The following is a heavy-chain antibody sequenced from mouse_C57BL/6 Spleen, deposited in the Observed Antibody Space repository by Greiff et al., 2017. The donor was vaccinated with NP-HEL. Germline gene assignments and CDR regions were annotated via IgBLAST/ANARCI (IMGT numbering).Heavy chain of an antibody. J-gene: IGHJ3*01. CDR2: IYPGSGST. CDR1: GYTFTSYW. CDR3: ARSGIYYDYDDGFAY. D-gene: IGHD2-4*01. V-gene: IGHV1-55*01. Sequence: VKLQQPGAELVKPGASVKMSCKASGYTFTSYWITWVKQRPGQGLEWIGDIYPGSGSTNYNEKFKSKATLTVDTSSSTAYMQLSSLTSEDSAVYYCARSGIYYDYDDGFAYWGQGTLVTVSA.